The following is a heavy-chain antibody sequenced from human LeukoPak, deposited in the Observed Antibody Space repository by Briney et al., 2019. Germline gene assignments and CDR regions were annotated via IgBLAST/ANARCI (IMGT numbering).Heavy chain of an antibody. D-gene: IGHD1-26*01. CDR1: GFTFSSYS. Sequence: GSLTLSCAASGFTFSSYSMNWVRQAPGKGLEWVSHITASGTAMFYADSVKGRFTISRDNAKNSLYLQMNSLRDEDTAVYYCASSESYRFDYWGQGTLVTVSS. CDR2: ITASGTAM. V-gene: IGHV3-48*02. J-gene: IGHJ4*02. CDR3: ASSESYRFDY.